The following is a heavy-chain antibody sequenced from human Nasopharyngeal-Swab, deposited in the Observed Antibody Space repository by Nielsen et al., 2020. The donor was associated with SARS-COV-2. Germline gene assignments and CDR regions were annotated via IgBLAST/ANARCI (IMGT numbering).Heavy chain of an antibody. J-gene: IGHJ4*02. CDR1: GFAFSNYV. CDR2: ISSSTTYI. V-gene: IGHV3-21*01. Sequence: GESLKISCAASGFAFSNYVMHWVRQAPGQGLEWVSAISSSTTYIYYAASVKGRFTVSRDNADNSLFLQMNSLRAEDTAVYYCARDLTGQNRLFDYWGQGALVTVSS. D-gene: IGHD1-14*01. CDR3: ARDLTGQNRLFDY.